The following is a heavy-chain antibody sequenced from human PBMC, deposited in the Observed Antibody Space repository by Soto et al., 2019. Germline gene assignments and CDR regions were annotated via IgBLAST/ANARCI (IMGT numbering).Heavy chain of an antibody. CDR1: GFTFSSYW. CDR3: ARENWHSY. CDR2: IHNDGSTT. D-gene: IGHD1-7*01. V-gene: IGHV3-74*01. Sequence: EVQLVESGGGLVQPGGSVRLSCAASGFTFSSYWMHWVRQAPGKGLMWVSRIHNDGSTTRYADSVKGRFTISRDNAKNTLYLQMSSLRVEDTAVYYCARENWHSYWGQGTLVTVSS. J-gene: IGHJ4*01.